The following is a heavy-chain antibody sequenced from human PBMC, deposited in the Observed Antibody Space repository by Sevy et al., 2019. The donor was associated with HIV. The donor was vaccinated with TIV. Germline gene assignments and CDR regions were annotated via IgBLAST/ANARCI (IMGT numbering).Heavy chain of an antibody. Sequence: GGSLRLSCAASGFTFSSYGMHWVRQAPGKGLEWVAVIWYDGSNKYYADSVKGRFTITRDNTKNTLYLQMNSLGAEDTAVYYWARSYDSSEDAFDIWGQGTMVTVSS. CDR3: ARSYDSSEDAFDI. CDR1: GFTFSSYG. D-gene: IGHD3-22*01. CDR2: IWYDGSNK. V-gene: IGHV3-33*01. J-gene: IGHJ3*02.